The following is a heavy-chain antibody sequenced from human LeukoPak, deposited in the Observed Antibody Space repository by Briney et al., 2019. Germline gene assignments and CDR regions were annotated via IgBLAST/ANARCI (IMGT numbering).Heavy chain of an antibody. CDR2: ISYDGSNK. Sequence: GRSLRLSCAASGFTFSSYAMHWVRQAPGKGLEWVAVISYDGSNKYYADSVKGRFTISRDNSKNTLYLQMNSLRAEDTAVYYCARDLLRVRGVIMGGMGPFDIWGQGTMVTVSS. J-gene: IGHJ3*02. V-gene: IGHV3-30*04. CDR1: GFTFSSYA. D-gene: IGHD3-10*01. CDR3: ARDLLRVRGVIMGGMGPFDI.